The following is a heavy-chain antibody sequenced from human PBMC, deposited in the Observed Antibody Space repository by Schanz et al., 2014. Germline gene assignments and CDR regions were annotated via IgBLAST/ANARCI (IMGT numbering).Heavy chain of an antibody. V-gene: IGHV3-23*01. CDR3: AKGRFGELSAFDI. CDR2: FNDGGVNK. CDR1: GFTFSSYA. D-gene: IGHD3-10*01. J-gene: IGHJ3*02. Sequence: EVQLLESGGGLVQPGGSLRLSCAASGFTFSSYAMTWVRQAPGMGLEWVSSFNDGGVNKYYADSVKGRFTISSDNSKNTLYLQMSSLRADDTAVYYCAKGRFGELSAFDIWGQGTMVTVSS.